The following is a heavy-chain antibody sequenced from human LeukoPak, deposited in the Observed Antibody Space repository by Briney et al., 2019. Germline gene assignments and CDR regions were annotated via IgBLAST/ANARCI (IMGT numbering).Heavy chain of an antibody. CDR3: ARGQSTGNRGPDNYFDY. Sequence: ASVKVSCKASGYTFTDYYMHWVRQAPGQGLEWMGIINPSGGSTSYAQKFQGRVTMTRDTSTSTVYMELSSLRSEDTAVYYCARGQSTGNRGPDNYFDYWGQGTLVTVSS. D-gene: IGHD1-1*01. CDR1: GYTFTDYY. J-gene: IGHJ4*02. CDR2: INPSGGST. V-gene: IGHV1-46*01.